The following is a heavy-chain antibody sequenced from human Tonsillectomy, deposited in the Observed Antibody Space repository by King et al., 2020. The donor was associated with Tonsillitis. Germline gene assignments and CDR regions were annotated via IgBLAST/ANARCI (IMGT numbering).Heavy chain of an antibody. CDR1: GGSISSYY. Sequence: LQLQESGPGLVKPSETLSLTCTVSGGSISSYYWSWIRQPAGKGLEWIGRIYTSGSTNYNPSLKSRVTLSVDTSKNQFSLKLNSVTAADTAVYYCAAYSGYDWGNYFDYWGQGTLVTVSS. CDR3: AAYSGYDWGNYFDY. D-gene: IGHD5-12*01. CDR2: IYTSGST. V-gene: IGHV4-4*07. J-gene: IGHJ4*02.